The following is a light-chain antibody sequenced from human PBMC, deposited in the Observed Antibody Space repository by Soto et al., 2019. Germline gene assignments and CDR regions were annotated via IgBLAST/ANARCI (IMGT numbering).Light chain of an antibody. J-gene: IGLJ3*02. CDR1: SSDVGGYNY. V-gene: IGLV2-14*01. CDR3: SSYTSINTWV. CDR2: EVS. Sequence: QSALTQPASMSGSPGQSITISCTGTSSDVGGYNYVSWYQQHPGKAPKLMIYEVSNRPSGVSNRFSGSKSGNTASLTISGLQAEDEADYYCSSYTSINTWVFGGGTKVTVL.